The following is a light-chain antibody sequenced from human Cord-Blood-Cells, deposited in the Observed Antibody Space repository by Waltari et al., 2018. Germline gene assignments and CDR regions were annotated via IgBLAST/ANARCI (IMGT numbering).Light chain of an antibody. CDR2: KAS. CDR3: QQYNSYWT. Sequence: DIQTTQSPSTLSASVGDRVTIPCRASQSISSWLAWYQQKPGKAPKLPIYKASSLESGVPSRFSGSGSGTEFTLTISSLQPDDFATYYCQQYNSYWTFGQGTKVEIK. V-gene: IGKV1-5*03. J-gene: IGKJ1*01. CDR1: QSISSW.